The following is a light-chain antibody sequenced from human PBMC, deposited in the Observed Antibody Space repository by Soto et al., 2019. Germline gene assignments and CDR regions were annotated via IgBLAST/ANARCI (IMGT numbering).Light chain of an antibody. Sequence: QSALTQPASVSGSPGQSITISCTGTSSDIGSQNLVSWYQQHPGKAPKFIIYEVSKRPSGVSTRFSGSKSGNTASLTISGLQAEDEADYYCYSYAGSTTSRVFGTGTQLTVL. J-gene: IGLJ1*01. CDR2: EVS. V-gene: IGLV2-23*02. CDR3: YSYAGSTTSRV. CDR1: SSDIGSQNL.